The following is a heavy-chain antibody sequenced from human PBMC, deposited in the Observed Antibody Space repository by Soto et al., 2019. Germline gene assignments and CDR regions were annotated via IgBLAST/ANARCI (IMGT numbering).Heavy chain of an antibody. V-gene: IGHV4-34*01. Sequence: SETLSLTCAVYGGSFSGYYWIWIRQPPGKGLEWIGEINHSGSTNYSPSLKSRVTLSVDTSKNQFSLKLSSVTAADTAVYYCARHSPPMYDILTGTTLDPYYGMDVWCQGTTVTVS. CDR3: ARHSPPMYDILTGTTLDPYYGMDV. CDR1: GGSFSGYY. J-gene: IGHJ6*02. CDR2: INHSGST. D-gene: IGHD3-9*01.